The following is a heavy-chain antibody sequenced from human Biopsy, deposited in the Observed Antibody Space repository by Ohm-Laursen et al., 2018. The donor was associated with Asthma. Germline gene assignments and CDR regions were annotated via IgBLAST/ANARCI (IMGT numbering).Heavy chain of an antibody. CDR2: ISKDASTQ. CDR1: GFTFGDYW. Sequence: SLRLSCAASGFTFGDYWMSWVRQVPGKGLEWAGVISKDASTQDYADSVKGRFTMARDNSKNTLDLQMNSLREEDTAVYYCVRDGTDDAFDIWGQGTVVSVSS. V-gene: IGHV3-30*03. CDR3: VRDGTDDAFDI. J-gene: IGHJ3*02. D-gene: IGHD1-1*01.